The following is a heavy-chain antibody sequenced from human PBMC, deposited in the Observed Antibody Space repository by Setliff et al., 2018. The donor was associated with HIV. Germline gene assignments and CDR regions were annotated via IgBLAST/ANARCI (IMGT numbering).Heavy chain of an antibody. CDR1: GYSINSGFS. V-gene: IGHV4-38-2*02. J-gene: IGHJ3*01. CDR2: IYQSGSI. Sequence: LSLTCAASGYSINSGFSRAWIRQPPGQGPQWIGSIYQSGSIYYNPSLESRVTFSIDTSENQFSLRLASVTAADTAIYYCARDDSIVLVPAIMRGDGFDFWGQGRMVTVSS. D-gene: IGHD2-2*01. CDR3: ARDDSIVLVPAIMRGDGFDF.